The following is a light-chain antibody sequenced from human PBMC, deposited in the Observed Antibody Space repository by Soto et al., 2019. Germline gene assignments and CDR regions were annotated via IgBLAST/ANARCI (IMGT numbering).Light chain of an antibody. Sequence: SSELTQPPSVSVAPGKTARITWGGTNIGSKSVHWYQQKPGQAPVLVIYYDSDRPSGIPERFSGSNSGNTATLTISRVEAGDEADYYCQVWDSSSDHPEVVFCGGTKLTVL. J-gene: IGLJ2*01. V-gene: IGLV3-21*04. CDR1: NIGSKS. CDR2: YDS. CDR3: QVWDSSSDHPEVV.